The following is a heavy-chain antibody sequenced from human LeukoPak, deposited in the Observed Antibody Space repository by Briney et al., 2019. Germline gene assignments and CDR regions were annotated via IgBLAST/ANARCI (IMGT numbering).Heavy chain of an antibody. J-gene: IGHJ3*02. CDR3: ARVRGSAFDM. V-gene: IGHV3-74*01. CDR2: VNSDGRST. D-gene: IGHD3-10*01. Sequence: GGSLRLSCAASGFTFSYYWMHWVRQAPGKGLVWVSRVNSDGRSTDYADSVKGRFTISRDNARNTVYLQMISLRGEDMAVYYCARVRGSAFDMWGQGTMVTVSS. CDR1: GFTFSYYW.